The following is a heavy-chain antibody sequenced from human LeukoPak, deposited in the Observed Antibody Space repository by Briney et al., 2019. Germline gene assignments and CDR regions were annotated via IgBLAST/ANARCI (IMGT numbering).Heavy chain of an antibody. CDR2: IYYSGST. CDR1: GGSISSYY. J-gene: IGHJ4*02. V-gene: IGHV4-59*01. D-gene: IGHD6-13*01. Sequence: PSETLSLTCTVSGGSISSYYWSWIRQPPGKGLEWIGYIYYSGSTNYNPSLKSRVTISVDTSKNQFSLKLSSVTAADTAVYYCARLRAGTGYYFDYWGQGTLVTVSS. CDR3: ARLRAGTGYYFDY.